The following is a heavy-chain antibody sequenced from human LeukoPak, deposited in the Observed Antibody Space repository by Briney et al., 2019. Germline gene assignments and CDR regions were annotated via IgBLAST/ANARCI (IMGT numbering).Heavy chain of an antibody. CDR3: ARDMGYCSSTSCYGRGWFDP. D-gene: IGHD2-2*01. Sequence: GGSLRLSCAASGFTVSSNYMSWVRQAPGKGLEWVSVIYSGGSTYYADSVKGRFTISRDKSKNTLYLQMNSLRAEDTAVYYCARDMGYCSSTSCYGRGWFDPWGQGTLVTVSS. J-gene: IGHJ5*02. CDR2: IYSGGST. V-gene: IGHV3-66*01. CDR1: GFTVSSNY.